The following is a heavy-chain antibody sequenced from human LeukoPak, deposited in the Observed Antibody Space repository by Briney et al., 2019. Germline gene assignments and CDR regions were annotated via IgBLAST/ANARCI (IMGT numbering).Heavy chain of an antibody. CDR3: AREFAPNYYYYMDV. V-gene: IGHV3-53*01. CDR1: GFTVSSNY. Sequence: PGGSLRLSCAASGFTVSSNYMSWVRQAPGKGLEWVSVIYSGGSTYYADSVKGRFTISRDNSKNTLYLQMNSLRAEDTAVYYCAREFAPNYYYYMDVWGKGTTVTASS. CDR2: IYSGGST. D-gene: IGHD3-16*01. J-gene: IGHJ6*03.